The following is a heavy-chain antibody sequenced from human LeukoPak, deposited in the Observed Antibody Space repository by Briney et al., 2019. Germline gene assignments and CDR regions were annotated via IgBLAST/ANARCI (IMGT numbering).Heavy chain of an antibody. V-gene: IGHV3-48*03. CDR3: ARGQKLVYDSSGPTKYYYYYYMDV. J-gene: IGHJ6*03. D-gene: IGHD3-22*01. Sequence: GGSLRLSCVASGFTFSSSEMNWVRQAPGKGLEWISYITSSSRTIWYADSVKGRFTISRDNAKNSLYLQMNGLRGDDTAVYYCARGQKLVYDSSGPTKYYYYYYMDVWGKGTTVTISS. CDR2: ITSSSRTI. CDR1: GFTFSSSE.